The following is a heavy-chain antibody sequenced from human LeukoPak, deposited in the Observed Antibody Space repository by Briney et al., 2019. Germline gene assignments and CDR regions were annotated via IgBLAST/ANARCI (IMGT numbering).Heavy chain of an antibody. J-gene: IGHJ4*02. CDR1: GFTFSSYS. CDR2: ISSSSGTI. D-gene: IGHD3-16*02. V-gene: IGHV3-48*01. CDR3: ARGYDYVWGSYRDLFDY. Sequence: GGSLRLSCAASGFTFSSYSMNWVRQAPGKGLEWVSYISSSSGTIYYADSVKGRFTISRDNAKNSLYLQMNSLRAEDTAVYYCARGYDYVWGSYRDLFDYWGQGTLVTVSS.